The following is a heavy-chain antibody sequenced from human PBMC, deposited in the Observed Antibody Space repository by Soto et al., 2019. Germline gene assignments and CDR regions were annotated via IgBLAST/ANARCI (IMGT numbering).Heavy chain of an antibody. CDR3: ARGPDNWKIYSMDV. D-gene: IGHD1-20*01. J-gene: IGHJ6*02. CDR1: GGSFSGYY. CDR2: INHSGST. V-gene: IGHV4-34*01. Sequence: SETLSLTCAVYGGSFSGYYWSWIRQPPGKGLEWIGEINHSGSTNYNPSLKSRVTISVDTSKNQFSLKLSSVTAADTAVYYCARGPDNWKIYSMDVWGQGTTVTVSS.